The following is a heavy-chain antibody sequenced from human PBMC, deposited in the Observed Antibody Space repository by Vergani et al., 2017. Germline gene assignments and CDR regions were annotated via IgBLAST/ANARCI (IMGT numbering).Heavy chain of an antibody. CDR1: GGSISSGGYY. CDR2: IYYSGST. CDR3: ARHRGTWSYDNRRCSDYCGYMDV. J-gene: IGHJ6*03. D-gene: IGHD3-10*01. V-gene: IGHV4-31*03. Sequence: QVQLQESGPGLVKPSQTLSLTCTVSGGSISSGGYYWSWIRQHPGKGLEWIGYIYYSGSTYYNPSLKSRVTISVDTSKNQFSLKLSSVTAAGTAVYYCARHRGTWSYDNRRCSDYCGYMDVWGNGTTVTGSS.